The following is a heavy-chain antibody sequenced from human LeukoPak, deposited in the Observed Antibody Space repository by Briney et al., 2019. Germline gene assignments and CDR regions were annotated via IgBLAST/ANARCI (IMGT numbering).Heavy chain of an antibody. CDR1: GYTFTGYY. D-gene: IGHD5-12*01. CDR2: INPKSGGT. J-gene: IGHJ4*02. Sequence: GASVKVSCKASGYTFTGYYMHWVRQAPGQGLEWMGWINPKSGGTNYAQKFQGRVTMTRDTSISTAYMELSRLRSDDTAVYYCAIVTLSGYDGDYRGQGTLVTVSS. V-gene: IGHV1-2*02. CDR3: AIVTLSGYDGDY.